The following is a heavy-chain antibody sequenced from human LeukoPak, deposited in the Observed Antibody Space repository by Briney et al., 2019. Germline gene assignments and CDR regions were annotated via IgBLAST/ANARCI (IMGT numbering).Heavy chain of an antibody. CDR1: GGSINSYY. J-gene: IGHJ4*02. V-gene: IGHV4-39*01. Sequence: SETLSLTCTVSGGSINSYYWGWIRQPPGKGLEWIGSIYYSGSTYYNPSLKSRVTISVDTSKNQFSLKLSSVTAADTAVYYCARRDYFDYWGQGTLVTVSS. CDR3: ARRDYFDY. CDR2: IYYSGST.